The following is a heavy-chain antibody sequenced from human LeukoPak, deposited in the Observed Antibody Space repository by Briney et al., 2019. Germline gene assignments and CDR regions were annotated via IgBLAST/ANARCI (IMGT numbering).Heavy chain of an antibody. CDR1: GFTFSSYA. J-gene: IGHJ6*02. Sequence: GGSLRLSCAASGFTFSSYAMHWVRQAPGKGLEWVAVISYDGSNKYYADSVKGRFTISRDNSKNTLYLQMNSLRAEDTAVYYCARGLSSWYLSYYYYGMDVWGQGTTVTVSS. CDR2: ISYDGSNK. V-gene: IGHV3-30*04. CDR3: ARGLSSWYLSYYYYGMDV. D-gene: IGHD6-13*01.